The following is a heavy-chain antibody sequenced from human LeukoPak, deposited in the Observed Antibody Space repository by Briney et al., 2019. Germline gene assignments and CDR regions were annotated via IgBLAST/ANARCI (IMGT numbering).Heavy chain of an antibody. CDR2: IKSKGDGETI. CDR3: TTDPRY. J-gene: IGHJ4*02. CDR1: GFTFSHFW. Sequence: GGSLRLSCAASGFTFSHFWMSWVRQAPGKGLEWIGRIKSKGDGETIDYIAPVKGRFTISRDDSKNTLYLQMNSLETEDTAVYYSTTDPRYWGQGTMVTVSS. V-gene: IGHV3-15*01.